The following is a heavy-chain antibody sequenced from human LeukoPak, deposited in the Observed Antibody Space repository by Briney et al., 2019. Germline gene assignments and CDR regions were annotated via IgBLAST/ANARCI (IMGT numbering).Heavy chain of an antibody. D-gene: IGHD2-15*01. J-gene: IGHJ4*02. CDR2: FDPEDGET. Sequence: ASVKVSCKVSGYTLTELSMHWVRHAPGKGLESMGGFDPEDGETIYAQKFQGRVTMTEDTSTDTAYMELSSLRSEDTAVYYCATEGCSGGSCPPKFDYWGQGTLVTVSS. V-gene: IGHV1-24*01. CDR3: ATEGCSGGSCPPKFDY. CDR1: GYTLTELS.